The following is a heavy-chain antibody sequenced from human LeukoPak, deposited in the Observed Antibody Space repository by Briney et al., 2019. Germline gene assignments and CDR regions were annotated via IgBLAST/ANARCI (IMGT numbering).Heavy chain of an antibody. J-gene: IGHJ6*02. CDR1: GGSISSGNYF. CDR2: IYYSGST. Sequence: SQTLSLTCTVSGGSISSGNYFWSWIRQHPGKGLEWIGYIYYSGSTYYNPSLKSRVTISVDTSKNQFSLKLSSVTAADTAVYYCASHSSWYARYYYGMDVWGQGTTVTVSS. CDR3: ASHSSWYARYYYGMDV. V-gene: IGHV4-30-4*08. D-gene: IGHD6-13*01.